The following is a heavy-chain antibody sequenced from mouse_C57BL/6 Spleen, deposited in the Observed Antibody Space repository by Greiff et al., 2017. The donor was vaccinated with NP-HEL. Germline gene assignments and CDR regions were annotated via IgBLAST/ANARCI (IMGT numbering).Heavy chain of an antibody. Sequence: QVQLQQPGAELVRPGSSVKLSCKASGYTFTSYWMHWVKQRPIQGLEWIGNIDPSDSETHYNQKFKDKATLTVDNSSSTAYMQLSSLTSEDSAVYYCARGGSVTGTSYAMDYWGQGTSVTVSS. CDR1: GYTFTSYW. J-gene: IGHJ4*01. CDR2: IDPSDSET. V-gene: IGHV1-52*01. D-gene: IGHD4-1*01. CDR3: ARGGSVTGTSYAMDY.